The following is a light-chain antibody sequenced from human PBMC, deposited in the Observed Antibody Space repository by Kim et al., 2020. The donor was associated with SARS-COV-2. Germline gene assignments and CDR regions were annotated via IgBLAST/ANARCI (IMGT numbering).Light chain of an antibody. CDR2: AAA. Sequence: ASIGDRVTITCRASQDIANSLAWYQQKPGKVPQVLIYAAATLQSGVPSRFSGSGSGTEFTLTIGSLQTEDVATYYCQKYNSAPWTFGPGTKVEIK. CDR3: QKYNSAPWT. V-gene: IGKV1-27*01. J-gene: IGKJ1*01. CDR1: QDIANS.